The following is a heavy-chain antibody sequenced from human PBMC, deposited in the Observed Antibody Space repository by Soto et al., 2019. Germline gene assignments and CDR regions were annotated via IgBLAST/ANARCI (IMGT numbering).Heavy chain of an antibody. J-gene: IGHJ3*02. D-gene: IGHD1-26*01. CDR3: ARETEQLRVYAFEI. Sequence: EVQLVESGGGLVKPGGSLRLSCAASGFTFSSYSMNWVRQAPGKGLEWVSSISSSSSYIYYADSVKGRFTISRDNAKNSLYLQRNSLRAEDTAVYYCARETEQLRVYAFEIWGQGTMVTVSS. V-gene: IGHV3-21*01. CDR1: GFTFSSYS. CDR2: ISSSSSYI.